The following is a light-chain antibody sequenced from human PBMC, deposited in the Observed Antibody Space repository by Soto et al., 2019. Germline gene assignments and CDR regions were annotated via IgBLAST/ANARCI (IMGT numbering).Light chain of an antibody. CDR3: QSYDSSLSGSVV. CDR2: GNT. Sequence: QSVLTQPPSVSGAPGQRVTISCTGSSSNIGARYDVHWYQQLPGKAPKLLIYGNTNRPSGVPDRFSGSKSGTSASLAITGLQAEDEADYFCQSYDSSLSGSVVFGGGTKLTVL. J-gene: IGLJ2*01. V-gene: IGLV1-40*01. CDR1: SSNIGARYD.